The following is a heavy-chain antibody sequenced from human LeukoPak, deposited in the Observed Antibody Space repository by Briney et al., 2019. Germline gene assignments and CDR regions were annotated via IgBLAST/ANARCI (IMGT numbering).Heavy chain of an antibody. Sequence: SQTLSLTCAVSGGSISSGGYSWNWLRQPPGKGLEWIGHIHHSGSTYYNPSLKSRVTISADRSKNQFALKLNSVTAADTAVYYCARRVDGYNYFDFWGQGTLVTVSS. CDR1: GGSISSGGYS. J-gene: IGHJ4*02. CDR3: ARRVDGYNYFDF. V-gene: IGHV4-30-2*01. CDR2: IHHSGST. D-gene: IGHD5-24*01.